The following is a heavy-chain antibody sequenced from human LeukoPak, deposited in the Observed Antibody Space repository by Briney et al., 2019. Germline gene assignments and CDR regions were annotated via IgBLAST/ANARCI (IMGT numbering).Heavy chain of an antibody. D-gene: IGHD5-24*01. V-gene: IGHV4-59*01. Sequence: SETLSLTCTVSGGSISSYYWSWIRQPPGKGLEWIGYIYYSGSTNYNPSLKSRVTISVDTSKNQFSLKLSSVTAADTAVYYCARDLGVEMATTHYYYYGMDVWGQGTTVTVSS. CDR2: IYYSGST. CDR3: ARDLGVEMATTHYYYYGMDV. CDR1: GGSISSYY. J-gene: IGHJ6*02.